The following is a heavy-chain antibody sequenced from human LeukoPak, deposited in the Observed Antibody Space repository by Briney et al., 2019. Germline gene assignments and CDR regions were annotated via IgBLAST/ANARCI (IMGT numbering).Heavy chain of an antibody. V-gene: IGHV1-8*03. CDR2: MNPNSGNT. Sequence: ASVKVSCKASGYTFTIYDINWVRQATGQGLGWMGWMNPNSGNTGYAQKFQGRVTITRNTSISTAYMELSSLRSEDTAVYYCARVGVVPAADFDYWGQGTLVTVSS. D-gene: IGHD2-2*01. CDR3: ARVGVVPAADFDY. J-gene: IGHJ4*02. CDR1: GYTFTIYD.